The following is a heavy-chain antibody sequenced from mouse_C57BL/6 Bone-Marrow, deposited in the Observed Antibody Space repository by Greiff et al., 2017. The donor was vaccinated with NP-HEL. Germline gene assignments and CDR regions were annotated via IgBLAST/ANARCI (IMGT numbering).Heavy chain of an antibody. Sequence: EVNLVESGGGLVKPGGSLKLSCAASGFTFSSYAMSWVRQTPEKRLEWVATISDGGSYTYYPDNVKGRFTISRDNAKNNLYLQMSHLKSEDTAMYYCARSQGSWGQGTTLTVSS. CDR3: ARSQGS. CDR1: GFTFSSYA. CDR2: ISDGGSYT. V-gene: IGHV5-4*03. J-gene: IGHJ2*01.